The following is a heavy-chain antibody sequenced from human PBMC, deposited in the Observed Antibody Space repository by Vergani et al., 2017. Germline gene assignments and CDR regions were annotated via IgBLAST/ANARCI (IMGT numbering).Heavy chain of an antibody. CDR1: GFTFSSYA. CDR3: AKDTFHFDSENYDDVFDS. J-gene: IGHJ3*02. D-gene: IGHD3-16*01. CDR2: ISGSGGST. V-gene: IGHV3-23*01. Sequence: EVQLLESGGGLVQPGGSLRLSCAASGFTFSSYAMSWVRQAPGKGLEWVSAISGSGGSTYYADSVKGRFTISRDNSKNTLYLQMNSLRAEDTAVYYCAKDTFHFDSENYDDVFDSWGQGTMVIVSS.